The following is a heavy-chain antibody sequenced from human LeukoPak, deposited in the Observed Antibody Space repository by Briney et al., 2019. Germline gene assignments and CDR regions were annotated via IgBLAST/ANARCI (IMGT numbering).Heavy chain of an antibody. Sequence: ASVKVSCKASGYTFTGYYMHWVRQAPGQGLEWMGWINPNSGGTNYAQKFQGRVTMTRDTSINTAYMELSRLRSDDTAVYYCARDLAYYDFWSGYYTRSFDYWGQGTLVTVSS. CDR3: ARDLAYYDFWSGYYTRSFDY. V-gene: IGHV1-2*02. CDR1: GYTFTGYY. J-gene: IGHJ4*02. D-gene: IGHD3-3*01. CDR2: INPNSGGT.